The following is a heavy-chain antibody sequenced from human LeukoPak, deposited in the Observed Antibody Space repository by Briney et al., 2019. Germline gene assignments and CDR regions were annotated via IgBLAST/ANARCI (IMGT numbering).Heavy chain of an antibody. CDR3: ARALVGATTGYLFDY. CDR1: GGSISSGSYC. CDR2: IYTSGST. Sequence: PSETLSLTCTVSGGSISSGSYCWSWIRQPAGKGLEWIGRIYTSGSTNYNPSLKSRVTISVDTSKNQFSLKLSSVTAADTAVYYCARALVGATTGYLFDYWGQGTLVTVSS. V-gene: IGHV4-61*02. J-gene: IGHJ4*02. D-gene: IGHD1-26*01.